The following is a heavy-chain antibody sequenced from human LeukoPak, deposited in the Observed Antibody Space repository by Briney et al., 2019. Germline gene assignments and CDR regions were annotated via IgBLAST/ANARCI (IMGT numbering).Heavy chain of an antibody. CDR1: GGTFSSYA. J-gene: IGHJ4*02. V-gene: IGHV1-46*01. CDR3: AKLDYDGSGYY. Sequence: ASVKVSCKASGGTFSSYAISWVRQAPGQGLEWMGIIIPSGGSPKYAQKFQGRVTMTRDTSTSTVYMELSSLRSEDTAVYYCAKLDYDGSGYYWGQGTLVTVSS. CDR2: IIPSGGSP. D-gene: IGHD3-22*01.